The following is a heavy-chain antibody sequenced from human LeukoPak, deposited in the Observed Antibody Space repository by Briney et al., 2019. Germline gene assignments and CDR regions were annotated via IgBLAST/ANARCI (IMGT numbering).Heavy chain of an antibody. D-gene: IGHD1-26*01. Sequence: GGSLRLSCAASGFTFSSYAMSWVRQAPGKGLEWGSAISGSGGSTYYADSVKGRFNISRDNSKNTLYLQMHSLRAEDTAVYYCAKDLVGALDYWGQGTLVTVSS. CDR1: GFTFSSYA. V-gene: IGHV3-23*01. J-gene: IGHJ4*02. CDR2: ISGSGGST. CDR3: AKDLVGALDY.